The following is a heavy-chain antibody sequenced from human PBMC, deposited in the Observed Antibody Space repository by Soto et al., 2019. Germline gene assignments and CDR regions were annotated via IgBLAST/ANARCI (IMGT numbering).Heavy chain of an antibody. V-gene: IGHV1-18*01. CDR2: ISAYNGNT. D-gene: IGHD3-3*01. CDR1: GYTFTSYG. Sequence: ASVKVSCKASGYTFTSYGISWVRQAPGQGLEWMGWISAYNGNTNYAQKLQGRVTMTTDTSTSTAYMELRSLRSDDTAVYYCARDRNYDFWSGYLGPHDAFDIWGQGTMVNVSS. J-gene: IGHJ3*02. CDR3: ARDRNYDFWSGYLGPHDAFDI.